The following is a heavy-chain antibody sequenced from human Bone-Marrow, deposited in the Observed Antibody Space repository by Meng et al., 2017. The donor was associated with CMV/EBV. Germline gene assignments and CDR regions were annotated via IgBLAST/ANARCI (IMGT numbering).Heavy chain of an antibody. CDR3: AIPLSPYSNRDAFDI. Sequence: GGSLRPSCAASGFTFSSYGMHWVRQAPGKGLEWVAFIRYDGSNKYYADSVKGRFTISRDNSKNTLYLQMNSLRAEDTAVYYCAIPLSPYSNRDAFDIWGQGTMVTVSS. D-gene: IGHD4-11*01. CDR1: GFTFSSYG. J-gene: IGHJ3*02. CDR2: IRYDGSNK. V-gene: IGHV3-30*02.